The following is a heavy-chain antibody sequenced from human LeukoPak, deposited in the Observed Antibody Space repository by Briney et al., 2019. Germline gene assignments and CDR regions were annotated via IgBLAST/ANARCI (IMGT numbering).Heavy chain of an antibody. CDR2: INPGGSSI. D-gene: IGHD1-14*01. V-gene: IGHV3-74*01. CDR3: ARRNQADDY. CDR1: GFTFSSYW. J-gene: IGHJ4*02. Sequence: PVRSLRLSCAASGFTFSSYWMHWVRHVPGKGLVWVARINPGGSSITYADSVKGRFTISRDNAKNTLYLQMDSLRAEDTGVYYCARRNQADDYWGQGTLVTVSS.